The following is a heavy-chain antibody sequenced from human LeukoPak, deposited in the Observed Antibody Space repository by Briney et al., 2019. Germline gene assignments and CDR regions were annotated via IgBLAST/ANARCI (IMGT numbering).Heavy chain of an antibody. CDR3: AKEQGFTHGSPEDY. V-gene: IGHV3-23*01. Sequence: SGGSLRLSCETSGFTFSNYAMTWVRQAPGKGLEWVSCISGNGGSTYSADSVKGRFTISRDNSKNTLYLQVDSLRAEDTAVYFCAKEQGFTHGSPEDYWGQGTLVTVSA. J-gene: IGHJ4*02. CDR2: ISGNGGST. D-gene: IGHD5-18*01. CDR1: GFTFSNYA.